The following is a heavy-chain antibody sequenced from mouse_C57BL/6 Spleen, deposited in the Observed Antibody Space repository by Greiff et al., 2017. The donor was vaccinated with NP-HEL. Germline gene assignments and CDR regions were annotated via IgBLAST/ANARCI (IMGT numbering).Heavy chain of an antibody. CDR1: GYTFTSYW. J-gene: IGHJ2*01. Sequence: VQLQQPGAELVRPGSSVKLSCKASGYTFTSYWMDWVKQRPGQGLEWIGNIYPSDSETHYNQKFKDKATLTVDKSSSTAYMQLSSLTSEDSAVYYCASHYYGSSYDYFDYWGQGTTLTVAS. V-gene: IGHV1-61*01. CDR3: ASHYYGSSYDYFDY. D-gene: IGHD1-1*01. CDR2: IYPSDSET.